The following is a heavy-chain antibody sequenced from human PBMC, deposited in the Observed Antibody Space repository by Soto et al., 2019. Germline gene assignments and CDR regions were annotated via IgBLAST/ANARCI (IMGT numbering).Heavy chain of an antibody. CDR3: ASSRYGSGRY. CDR1: GGSISSSSYY. CDR2: IYYSGST. Sequence: SETLSLTCTVSGGSISSSSYYWGWIRQPPGKGLEWIGSIYYSGSTYYNPSLKSRVTISVDTSKNQFSLKLSSVTAADTAVYYCASSRYGSGRYWGQGTLVTVSS. D-gene: IGHD3-10*01. V-gene: IGHV4-39*01. J-gene: IGHJ4*02.